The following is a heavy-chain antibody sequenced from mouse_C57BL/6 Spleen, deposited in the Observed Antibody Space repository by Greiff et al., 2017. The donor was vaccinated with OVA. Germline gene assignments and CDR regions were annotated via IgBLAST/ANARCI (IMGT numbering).Heavy chain of an antibody. CDR2: ISSGGSYT. CDR3: ARPPITTVVYFDV. V-gene: IGHV5-6*01. J-gene: IGHJ1*03. D-gene: IGHD1-1*01. Sequence: EVKLVESGGDLVKPGGSLKLSCAASGFTFSSYGMSWVRQTPDKRLEWVATISSGGSYTYYPDSVKGRFTISRDNAKNTLYLQMSSLKSEDTAMYYCARPPITTVVYFDVWGTGTTVTVSS. CDR1: GFTFSSYG.